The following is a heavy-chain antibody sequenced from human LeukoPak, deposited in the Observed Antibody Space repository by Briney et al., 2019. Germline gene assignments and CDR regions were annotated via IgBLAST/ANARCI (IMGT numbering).Heavy chain of an antibody. D-gene: IGHD3-3*01. V-gene: IGHV4-39*01. J-gene: IGHJ4*02. CDR2: IYYSGST. Sequence: NPSETLSLTCTVSGGSISSSSYYWGWIRQPPGKGLEWIGSIYYSGSTYYNPSLKSRVTISVDTSKNQFSLKLSSVTAADTAVYYCARSSPALRFLEWPSFDYWGQGTLVTVSS. CDR1: GGSISSSSYY. CDR3: ARSSPALRFLEWPSFDY.